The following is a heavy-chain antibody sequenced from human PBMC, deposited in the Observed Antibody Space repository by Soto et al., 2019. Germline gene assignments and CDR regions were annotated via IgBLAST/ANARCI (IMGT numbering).Heavy chain of an antibody. Sequence: QVQLQQWGAGLLKPSETLSLTCAVYGGSFSGYYWSWIRQPPGKGLEWIGEINHSGSTNYNPSLKNRVTISVDTSKNQFSLKLSSVTAADTAVYYCARIPSKYNWNYVRYAFDIWGQGTMVTVSS. J-gene: IGHJ3*02. CDR2: INHSGST. CDR3: ARIPSKYNWNYVRYAFDI. CDR1: GGSFSGYY. V-gene: IGHV4-34*01. D-gene: IGHD1-7*01.